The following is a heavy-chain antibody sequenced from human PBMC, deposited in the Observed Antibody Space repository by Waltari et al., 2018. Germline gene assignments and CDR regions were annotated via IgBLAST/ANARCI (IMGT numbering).Heavy chain of an antibody. CDR2: THYSGNT. J-gene: IGHJ4*02. V-gene: IGHV4-59*01. CDR1: GASINDYY. Sequence: QVQLRESAPGPVKPSETLSLTCSVSGASINDYYWNWIRQTPGKGLEWIGYTHYSGNTKYNPSLSSRVTMSVDTSKNQFSLNLGSVTAADTAVYYCAKWNANWWSFDHWGQGTLITVSS. D-gene: IGHD2-8*02. CDR3: AKWNANWWSFDH.